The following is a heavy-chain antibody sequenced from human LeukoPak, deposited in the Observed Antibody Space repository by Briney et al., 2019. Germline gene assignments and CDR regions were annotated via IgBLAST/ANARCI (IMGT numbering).Heavy chain of an antibody. Sequence: GGSLRLSCAASAFTFSSFWMHWVRQAPGRGLLWVSRINSDGSTISYADSVKGRFTISRDNAKNTLYLQMNSLRAEDTAVYYCAREIMVSGAWGQGTLVTVSS. CDR2: INSDGSTI. V-gene: IGHV3-74*01. CDR1: AFTFSSFW. CDR3: AREIMVSGA. D-gene: IGHD2-8*01. J-gene: IGHJ5*02.